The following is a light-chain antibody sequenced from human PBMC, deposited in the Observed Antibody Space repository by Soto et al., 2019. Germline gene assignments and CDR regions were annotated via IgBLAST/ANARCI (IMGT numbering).Light chain of an antibody. CDR3: QHYDNLPPFT. CDR1: QDIRKY. J-gene: IGKJ3*01. V-gene: IGKV1-33*01. CDR2: GAS. Sequence: DIQMTQSPSSLSASVGDRVTITCQASQDIRKYLNWYQQKPGRAPKLLIYGASNLETGVPSRFSGSGYGTDFPFTISSLQPEDIATYYCQHYDNLPPFTFGHGTKVAIK.